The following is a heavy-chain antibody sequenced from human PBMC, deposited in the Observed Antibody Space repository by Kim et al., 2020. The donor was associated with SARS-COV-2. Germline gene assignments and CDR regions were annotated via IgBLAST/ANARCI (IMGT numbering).Heavy chain of an antibody. Sequence: VDSVKGRFTISRDNSKNTLYLQMNSLGAEETAVYYCAKDGAGDLPMGIDYWGQGTLVTVSS. V-gene: IGHV3-33*06. D-gene: IGHD3-10*01. J-gene: IGHJ4*02. CDR3: AKDGAGDLPMGIDY.